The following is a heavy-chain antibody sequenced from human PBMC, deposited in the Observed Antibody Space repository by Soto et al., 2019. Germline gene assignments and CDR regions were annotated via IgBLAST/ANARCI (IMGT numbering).Heavy chain of an antibody. Sequence: PSETLSLTCTVSGGSISSGGYYWSWIRQHPGKGLEWVAAITGRGNNTHYEESVKGRFTISRDDSKNTLHLQMNTLRVDDTAIYYCSLGKSYYWDYWGQGIQVTVSS. V-gene: IGHV3-23*01. CDR3: SLGKSYYWDY. CDR1: GGSISSGGYY. CDR2: ITGRGNNT. J-gene: IGHJ4*02.